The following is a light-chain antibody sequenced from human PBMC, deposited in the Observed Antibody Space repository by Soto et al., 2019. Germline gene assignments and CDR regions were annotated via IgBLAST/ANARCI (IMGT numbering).Light chain of an antibody. J-gene: IGKJ4*01. CDR1: QSIGTW. CDR2: DVS. Sequence: DIQMTQSPSTLSASVGDGVTITCRASQSIGTWLAWYQQKPGKAPKVLIYDVSTLKSGVPSRFSGSASATEFTLSISSLQPDDFATYYCIQDYNCPLTFGGGTKVDIK. V-gene: IGKV1-5*01. CDR3: IQDYNCPLT.